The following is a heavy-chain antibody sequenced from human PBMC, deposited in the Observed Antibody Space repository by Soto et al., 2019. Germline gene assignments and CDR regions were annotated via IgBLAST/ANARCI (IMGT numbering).Heavy chain of an antibody. CDR3: ARDTFDFWSGPGGFDP. J-gene: IGHJ5*02. CDR1: GGSISSYY. CDR2: IYYSGST. D-gene: IGHD3-3*01. Sequence: SETLSLTCTVSGGSISSYYWSWIRQPPGKGLEWIGYIYYSGSTNYNPSLKSRVTISVDTSKNQFSLKLRSLRSDDTAVYYCARDTFDFWSGPGGFDPWGQGTLVTVSS. V-gene: IGHV4-59*01.